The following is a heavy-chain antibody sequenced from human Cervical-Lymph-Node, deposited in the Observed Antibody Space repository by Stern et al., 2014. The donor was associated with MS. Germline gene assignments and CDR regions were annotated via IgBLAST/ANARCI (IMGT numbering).Heavy chain of an antibody. CDR1: GFSLTTSGVG. CDR2: LYWAGYK. D-gene: IGHD3-10*01. Sequence: QVTLRESGPTLVKPTQTLTLTCTFSGFSLTTSGVGVGWIRQPPGKALEWLARLYWAGYKRYRPSLKSRLYITKDTSKIQVVLTVNNMAPVDTATYYCAYNTDGYYYDSGRRGWFDSWGQGTLVTVSS. J-gene: IGHJ5*01. V-gene: IGHV2-5*02. CDR3: AYNTDGYYYDSGRRGWFDS.